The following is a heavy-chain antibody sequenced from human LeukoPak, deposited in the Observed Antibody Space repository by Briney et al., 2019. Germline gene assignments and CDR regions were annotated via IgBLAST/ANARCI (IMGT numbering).Heavy chain of an antibody. J-gene: IGHJ3*02. V-gene: IGHV1-2*02. CDR1: GYTFTGYY. CDR3: ASDVWGSYRSRDCAFDI. CDR2: INPNSGGT. Sequence: GASVKVSCKASGYTFTGYYMHWVRQAPGQGLEWMGWINPNSGGTNYAQKFQGRVTMTRDTSISTAYMELSRLRSDDTAVYYCASDVWGSYRSRDCAFDIWGQGTMVTVSS. D-gene: IGHD3-16*02.